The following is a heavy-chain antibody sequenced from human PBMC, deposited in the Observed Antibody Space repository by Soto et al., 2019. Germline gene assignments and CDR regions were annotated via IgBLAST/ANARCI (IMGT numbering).Heavy chain of an antibody. D-gene: IGHD4-17*01. CDR2: IHSDGSST. J-gene: IGHJ4*02. CDR3: ARGNYGGFDY. CDR1: GFAFSNYA. Sequence: PGGSLRLSCAASGFAFSNYAVTWVRPAPGKGLVWVSRIHSDGSSTTYADSVKGRFTISRDDAKNTLYLQMNSLRAEDTAIYYCARGNYGGFDYWGQGTLVTVSS. V-gene: IGHV3-74*01.